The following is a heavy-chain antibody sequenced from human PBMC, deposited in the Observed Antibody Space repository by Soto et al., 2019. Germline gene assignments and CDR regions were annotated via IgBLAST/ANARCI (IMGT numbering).Heavy chain of an antibody. CDR2: IYHSGST. J-gene: IGHJ4*02. CDR1: GGSISSGGYS. D-gene: IGHD6-19*01. CDR3: ARAGGLGAVAADY. V-gene: IGHV4-30-2*01. Sequence: QLQLQESGSGLVKPSQTLSLTCAVSGGSISSGGYSWSWIRQPPGKGLEWIGYIYHSGSTYYNPSPKRRVTRSVDRSKNQFSLKLSSVTAADTAVYYCARAGGLGAVAADYWGQGTLVTVSS.